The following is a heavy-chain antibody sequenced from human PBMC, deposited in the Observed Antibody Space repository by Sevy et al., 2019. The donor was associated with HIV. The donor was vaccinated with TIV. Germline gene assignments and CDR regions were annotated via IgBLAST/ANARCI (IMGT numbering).Heavy chain of an antibody. CDR1: GFTFSSYA. V-gene: IGHV3-23*01. CDR2: IVGSGGGT. J-gene: IGHJ3*02. Sequence: GGSLRLSCTASGFTFSSYAMSWVRQAPGKGLEWVSGIVGSGGGTYNADSVKGRFTISRDNSKNTLHLQMNSLRAEDTAVYYCAKDQGYSYTGNAFDIWGQGTMVTVSS. D-gene: IGHD5-18*01. CDR3: AKDQGYSYTGNAFDI.